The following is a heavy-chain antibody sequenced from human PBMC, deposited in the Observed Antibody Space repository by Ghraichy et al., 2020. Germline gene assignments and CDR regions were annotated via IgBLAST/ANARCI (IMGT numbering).Heavy chain of an antibody. CDR2: ISGSGGST. Sequence: GGSLRLSCAASGFTFSSYAMSWVRQAPGKGLEWVSGISGSGGSTFYADSVKGRFTISRDNAQNSVYLQMKSLRDEDTALYYCARGSTVVRFFYYAGMDVWGQGTTVTVSS. V-gene: IGHV3-23*01. CDR3: ARGSTVVRFFYYAGMDV. CDR1: GFTFSSYA. D-gene: IGHD4-23*01. J-gene: IGHJ6*02.